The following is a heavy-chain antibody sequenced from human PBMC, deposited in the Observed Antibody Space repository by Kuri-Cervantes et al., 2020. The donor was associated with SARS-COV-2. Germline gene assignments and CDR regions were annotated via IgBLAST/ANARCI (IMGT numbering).Heavy chain of an antibody. CDR1: GGSISSYY. V-gene: IGHV4-59*08. Sequence: GSLRLSCTVSGGSISSYYWSWTRQPPGKGLEWIGYIYYSGSTNYNPSLKSRVTISVDTSKNQFSLKLSSVTAADTAVYYCARQAPLQQLALDYWGQGTLVTVSS. D-gene: IGHD6-13*01. CDR2: IYYSGST. CDR3: ARQAPLQQLALDY. J-gene: IGHJ4*02.